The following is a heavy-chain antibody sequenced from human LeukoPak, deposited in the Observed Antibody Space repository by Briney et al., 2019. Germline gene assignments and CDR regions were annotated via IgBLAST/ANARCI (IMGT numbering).Heavy chain of an antibody. CDR2: IHSSGST. Sequence: GGSLRLSCAASAFTVSSSYMSWVRQAPGKGLEWVSVIHSSGSTYYADSVKGRFTISRDTSKNTLYLQMNSLRAEDTAVYYCARDYYDSSGYYDGHFDLWGQGTLVTVSS. CDR3: ARDYYDSSGYYDGHFDL. CDR1: AFTVSSSY. J-gene: IGHJ4*02. V-gene: IGHV3-66*01. D-gene: IGHD3-22*01.